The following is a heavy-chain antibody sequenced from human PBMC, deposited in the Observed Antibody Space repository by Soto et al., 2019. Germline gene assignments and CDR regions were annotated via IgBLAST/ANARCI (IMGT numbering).Heavy chain of an antibody. V-gene: IGHV3-15*01. CDR1: GFTFSNAW. J-gene: IGHJ5*02. CDR3: TTDIAARPEGWFDP. Sequence: GGSLRLSCAASGFTFSNAWMSWVRQAPGKGLEWVGRIKSKTDGGTTDYAAPVKGRFTISRDDSKNTLYLQMNSLKTEDTAVYYCTTDIAARPEGWFDPWGQGTLVTVSS. CDR2: IKSKTDGGTT. D-gene: IGHD6-6*01.